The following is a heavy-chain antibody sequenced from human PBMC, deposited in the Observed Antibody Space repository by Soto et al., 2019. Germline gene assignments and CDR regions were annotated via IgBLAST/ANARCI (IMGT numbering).Heavy chain of an antibody. J-gene: IGHJ4*02. CDR3: ARRWGPGFDY. CDR2: IYYSGST. CDR1: GGSISSYY. D-gene: IGHD7-27*01. V-gene: IGHV4-59*08. Sequence: PSETLSLTCAVSGGSISSYYWSWIRQPPGKGLEWIGYIYYSGSTNYNPSLKSRVTISVDTSKNQFSLKLSSVTAADTAVYYCARRWGPGFDYWGQGTLVTVSS.